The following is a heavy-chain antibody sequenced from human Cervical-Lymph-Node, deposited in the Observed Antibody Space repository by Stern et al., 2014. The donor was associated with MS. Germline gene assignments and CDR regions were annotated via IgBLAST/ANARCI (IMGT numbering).Heavy chain of an antibody. D-gene: IGHD5-24*01. CDR3: ARELEIDYGMDV. CDR2: ISSSSGYI. Sequence: EVQLVESGGGLVKPGGSLRLSCAASGFTFSLYNMNWVRQAPGKGLEWVSFISSSSGYIYYADSMKGRFTISRDNAKNSLYLQMNSLRAEDTAVYYCARELEIDYGMDVWGQGTTVTVSS. J-gene: IGHJ6*02. CDR1: GFTFSLYN. V-gene: IGHV3-21*01.